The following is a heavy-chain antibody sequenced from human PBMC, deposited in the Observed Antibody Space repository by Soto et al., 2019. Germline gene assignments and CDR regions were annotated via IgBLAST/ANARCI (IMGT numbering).Heavy chain of an antibody. CDR1: GGSINNSSYF. D-gene: IGHD3-3*01. CDR3: VRPFPSGYYFGYFDS. Sequence: PPETLSLTCTVSGGSINNSSYFWGWIRQPPGKGLEWIGTVYYSGNTYYNPSLKSRVTISVDTSKNQFSLRLSSVSAADTAVYYCVRPFPSGYYFGYFDSWGQGTLVTVSS. J-gene: IGHJ4*02. V-gene: IGHV4-39*01. CDR2: VYYSGNT.